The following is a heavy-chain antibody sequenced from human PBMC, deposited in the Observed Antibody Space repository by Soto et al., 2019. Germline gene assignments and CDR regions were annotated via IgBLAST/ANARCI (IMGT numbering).Heavy chain of an antibody. CDR1: GFTFSSYA. CDR2: ISSNGRST. CDR3: VKLSGSSWVYYYYGMDV. V-gene: IGHV3-64D*08. Sequence: GGSLRLSCSASGFTFSSYAMHWVRQAPGKGLEYVSAISSNGRSTYYADSVKGRFTISRDNSKNTLYLQMSSLRAEDTAVYYCVKLSGSSWVYYYYGMDVWGQGTTVTVSS. D-gene: IGHD6-13*01. J-gene: IGHJ6*02.